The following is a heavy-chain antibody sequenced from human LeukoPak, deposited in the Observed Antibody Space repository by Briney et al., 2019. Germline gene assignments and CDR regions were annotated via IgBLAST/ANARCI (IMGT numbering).Heavy chain of an antibody. D-gene: IGHD3-22*01. CDR3: AREPLTYYYDSSGYRD. CDR2: INPNSGGT. J-gene: IGHJ4*02. CDR1: GYTFTGYY. V-gene: IGHV1-2*02. Sequence: PVASVKVSCKASGYTFTGYYMHWVRQAPGQGLEWMGWINPNSGGTNYAQKFQGRVTMTRGTSISTAYMELSRLRSDDTAVYYCAREPLTYYYDSSGYRDWGQGTLVTVSS.